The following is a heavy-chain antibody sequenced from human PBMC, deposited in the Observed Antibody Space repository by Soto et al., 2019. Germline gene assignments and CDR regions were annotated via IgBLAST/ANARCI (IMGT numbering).Heavy chain of an antibody. D-gene: IGHD3-3*01. J-gene: IGHJ5*02. CDR1: GFSLSTSGVG. V-gene: IGHV2-5*02. CDR3: AHKRGYYDFWSGYAP. CDR2: IYWDDDK. Sequence: QITLKESGPTLVKPTQPLTLTCTFSGFSLSTSGVGVGWIRQPPGKALEWLALIYWDDDKRYSPSLKSRLTITKDTSKSQVVLTMTNMDPVDTATYYCAHKRGYYDFWSGYAPWGQGTLVTVSS.